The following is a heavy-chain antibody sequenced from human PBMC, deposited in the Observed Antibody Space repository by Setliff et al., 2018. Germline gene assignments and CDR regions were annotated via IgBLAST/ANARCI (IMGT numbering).Heavy chain of an antibody. CDR3: ARTYNFWSGYFDY. CDR2: INHSGST. J-gene: IGHJ4*02. Sequence: SETLSLTCTVSGGSISSSSYYWGWIRQPPGKGLEWIGEINHSGSTNNNPSLKSRVTISVDTSKNQFSLKLSSVTAADTAVYYCARTYNFWSGYFDYWGQGTLVTVPQ. V-gene: IGHV4-39*07. D-gene: IGHD3-3*01. CDR1: GGSISSSSYY.